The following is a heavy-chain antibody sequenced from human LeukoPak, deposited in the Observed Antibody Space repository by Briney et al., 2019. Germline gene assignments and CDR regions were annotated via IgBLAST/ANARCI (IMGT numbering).Heavy chain of an antibody. CDR1: GFSVSSTY. V-gene: IGHV3-53*01. CDR3: ARGKLYSYETTSYYGPFDC. D-gene: IGHD3-22*01. J-gene: IGHJ4*02. Sequence: GGSLRLSCAASGFSVSSTYLTWVRQAPGKELEWLSVLYSNGIISYADSVKGRFTTSRDSSENAVYLQMDNLRPEDTALYFCARGKLYSYETTSYYGPFDCWGQGTLVTVSS. CDR2: LYSNGII.